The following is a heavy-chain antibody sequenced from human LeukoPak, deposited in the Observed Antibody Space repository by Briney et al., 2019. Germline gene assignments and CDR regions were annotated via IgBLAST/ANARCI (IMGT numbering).Heavy chain of an antibody. CDR3: ARVERQWPTFKYYFQY. CDR1: GGPYGTYY. D-gene: IGHD6-19*01. Sequence: SSDPLSLPCTVSGGPYGTYYGSWIRQPPGKGLEWIGDIYYSGSTNYNPSPKSRVTISVDTSKKQFSLKLSSVTTADTAVYYCARVERQWPTFKYYFQYWGQGTMVTVSS. J-gene: IGHJ4*02. CDR2: IYYSGST. V-gene: IGHV4-59*07.